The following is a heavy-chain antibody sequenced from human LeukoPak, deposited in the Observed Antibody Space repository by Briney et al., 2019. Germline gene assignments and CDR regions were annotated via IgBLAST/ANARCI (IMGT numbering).Heavy chain of an antibody. Sequence: SETLSLTCIVSGGAISSGYYWGWIRQPPGKGLEWIGYIYHSGSTYYNPSLKSRVTISVDTSKNQFSLKLSSVTAADTAVYYCAKSSWSLFDPWGQGTLVTVSS. CDR1: GGAISSGYY. J-gene: IGHJ5*02. V-gene: IGHV4-38-2*02. CDR2: IYHSGST. CDR3: AKSSWSLFDP. D-gene: IGHD3-10*01.